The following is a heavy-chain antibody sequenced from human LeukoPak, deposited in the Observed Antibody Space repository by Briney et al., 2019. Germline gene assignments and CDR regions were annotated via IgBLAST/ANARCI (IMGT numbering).Heavy chain of an antibody. CDR2: INAGNGNT. Sequence: GASVKVSCKASGYTFTRYAMHWVRQAPGQRLEWMGWINAGNGNTKYSQKFQGRVTITRDTSASTAYMELSSLRSEDTAVYYCARGGGYSGYVGIWGQGTLVTVSS. CDR1: GYTFTRYA. J-gene: IGHJ4*02. D-gene: IGHD5-12*01. V-gene: IGHV1-3*01. CDR3: ARGGGYSGYVGI.